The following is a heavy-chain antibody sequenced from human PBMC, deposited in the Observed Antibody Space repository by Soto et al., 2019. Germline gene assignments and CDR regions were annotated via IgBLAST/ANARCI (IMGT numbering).Heavy chain of an antibody. D-gene: IGHD3-22*01. CDR1: GFSFSNYW. CDR2: IYRDGSEI. V-gene: IGHV3-7*04. CDR3: ARGDYYDTSGPFSDAFDI. Sequence: QPGGSLRLSCEASGFSFSNYWMSWVRQAPGKGLEWVANIYRDGSEIHYGDSVKGRFTIFRDNAKNSLFLQLDSLRAEDTAVYFCARGDYYDTSGPFSDAFDIWGQGTMVTVSS. J-gene: IGHJ3*02.